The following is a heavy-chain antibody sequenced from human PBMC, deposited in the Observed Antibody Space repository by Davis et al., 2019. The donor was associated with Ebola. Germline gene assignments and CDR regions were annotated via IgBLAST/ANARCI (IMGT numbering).Heavy chain of an antibody. CDR1: GFTFSTYA. CDR2: ISGSGGDP. J-gene: IGHJ4*02. Sequence: GESLKISCAGSGFTFSTYAMTWVRQAPGKGLEWVSRISGSGGDPHYADSVKGRFTISRDNAKNTLYLQMNSLRDEDTAVYYCARAPAGRWQWPATACDYWGQGTLVTVSS. V-gene: IGHV3-23*01. CDR3: ARAPAGRWQWPATACDY. D-gene: IGHD6-19*01.